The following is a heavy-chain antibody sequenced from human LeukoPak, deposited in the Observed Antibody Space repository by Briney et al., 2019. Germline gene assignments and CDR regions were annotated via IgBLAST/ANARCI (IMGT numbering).Heavy chain of an antibody. CDR3: ARLAPRYCGGDCYRY. J-gene: IGHJ4*02. V-gene: IGHV1-69*04. Sequence: SVKVSCKASGGTFSSYAISWVRQAPGQGLEWMGRIIPILGIANYAQKFQGRVTMTRDTSISTAYMELSRLRSDDTAVYYCARLAPRYCGGDCYRYWGQGTLVTVSS. D-gene: IGHD2-21*01. CDR2: IIPILGIA. CDR1: GGTFSSYA.